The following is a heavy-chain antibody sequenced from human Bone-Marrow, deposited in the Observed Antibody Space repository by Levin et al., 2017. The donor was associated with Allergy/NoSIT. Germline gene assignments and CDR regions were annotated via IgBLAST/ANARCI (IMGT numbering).Heavy chain of an antibody. J-gene: IGHJ6*02. Sequence: SETLSLTGTVSGGSISTSSYYWGWIRQPPGKGLEWIGNIYHSGSTYYTPSLRSRVTISVDTSKNQFSLRVNSVTAADTAVYYCARDEMVHEIQYYYGMDVWGQGTTVTVSS. CDR1: GGSISTSSYY. CDR3: ARDEMVHEIQYYYGMDV. D-gene: IGHD2-8*01. CDR2: IYHSGST. V-gene: IGHV4-39*07.